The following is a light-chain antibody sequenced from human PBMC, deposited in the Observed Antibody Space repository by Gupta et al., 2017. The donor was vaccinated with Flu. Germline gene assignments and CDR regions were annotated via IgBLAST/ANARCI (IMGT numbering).Light chain of an antibody. V-gene: IGKV2-28*01. CDR1: QRLLHTNKYNY. CDR3: RQALQTPYT. Sequence: EIVMTQSPLSLSVTPGEPASISCRSSQRLLHTNKYNYLDWYLQKPGQSPQLLIYLGSNRASGVPDRFSGSGSDTDFTLKISRVDAEDVGVYYCRQALQTPYTFDQGTKMEI. CDR2: LGS. J-gene: IGKJ2*01.